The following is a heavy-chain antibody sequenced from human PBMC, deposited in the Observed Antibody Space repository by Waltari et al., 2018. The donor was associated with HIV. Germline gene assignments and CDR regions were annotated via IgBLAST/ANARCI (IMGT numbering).Heavy chain of an antibody. Sequence: QVQLQESGPGLVKPSETLSLTCAVSGYSISSGYYWGWIRQPPGKGLEWSGSIYHSGSTYYNPSLKSRVTISVDTSKNQFSLKLSSVTAADTAVYYCASAFIEYFDYWGQGTLVTVSS. V-gene: IGHV4-38-2*01. CDR3: ASAFIEYFDY. D-gene: IGHD3-16*02. CDR2: IYHSGST. J-gene: IGHJ4*02. CDR1: GYSISSGYY.